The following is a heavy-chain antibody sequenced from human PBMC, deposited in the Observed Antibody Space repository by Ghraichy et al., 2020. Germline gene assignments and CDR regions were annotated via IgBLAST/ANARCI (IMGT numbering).Heavy chain of an antibody. CDR3: AKDPYYDFWSGYGERETWFDP. CDR2: ISGSGGST. J-gene: IGHJ5*02. Sequence: GGSLRLSCAASGFTFSSYAMSWVRQAPGKGLEWVSAISGSGGSTYYADSVKGRFTISRDNSKNTLYLQMNSLRAEDTAVYYCAKDPYYDFWSGYGERETWFDPWGQGTLVTVSS. D-gene: IGHD3-3*01. CDR1: GFTFSSYA. V-gene: IGHV3-23*01.